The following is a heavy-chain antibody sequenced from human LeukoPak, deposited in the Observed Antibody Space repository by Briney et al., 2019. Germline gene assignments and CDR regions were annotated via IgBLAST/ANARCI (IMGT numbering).Heavy chain of an antibody. CDR1: GFTFSSYS. Sequence: GGSLRLSCAASGFTFSSYSMNWVRQAPGKGLEWVSSISSSSSYIYYADSVKGRYTISRDNSKNSLYLQMNSLRAEDTAVYYCARDYKVEVGRFLDYWGQGTLVTVSS. CDR2: ISSSSSYI. CDR3: ARDYKVEVGRFLDY. V-gene: IGHV3-21*01. D-gene: IGHD3-10*01. J-gene: IGHJ4*02.